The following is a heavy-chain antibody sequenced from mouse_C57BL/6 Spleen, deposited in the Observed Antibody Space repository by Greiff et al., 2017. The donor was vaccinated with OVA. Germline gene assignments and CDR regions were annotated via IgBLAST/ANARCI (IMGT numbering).Heavy chain of an antibody. D-gene: IGHD2-4*01. Sequence: EVQLQQSGPELVKPGASVKISCKASGYTFTDYYMNWVKQSHGKSLEWIGDINPNNGGTSYNQKFKGKATLTVDKSSSTAYMELRSLTSEDSAVYYCAYDYDVGGYFDVWGTGTTVTVSS. J-gene: IGHJ1*03. CDR3: AYDYDVGGYFDV. CDR1: GYTFTDYY. V-gene: IGHV1-26*01. CDR2: INPNNGGT.